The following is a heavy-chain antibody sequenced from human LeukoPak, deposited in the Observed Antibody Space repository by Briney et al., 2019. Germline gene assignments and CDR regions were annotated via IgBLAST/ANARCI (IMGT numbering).Heavy chain of an antibody. D-gene: IGHD2-15*01. Sequence: ASVKVSCKASGYTFTSYDINWVRQATGQGLEWMGWMNPNSGNTGYAQKFQGRVTMTRNTSISTAYMELSSLRSEDTAVYCCARRDCSGGSCYSDYWGQGTLVTVSS. V-gene: IGHV1-8*01. J-gene: IGHJ4*02. CDR1: GYTFTSYD. CDR3: ARRDCSGGSCYSDY. CDR2: MNPNSGNT.